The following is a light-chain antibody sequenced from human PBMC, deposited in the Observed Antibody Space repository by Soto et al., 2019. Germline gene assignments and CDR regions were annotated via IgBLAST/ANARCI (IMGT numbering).Light chain of an antibody. CDR2: EVS. CDR3: SSYAGSNNLV. J-gene: IGLJ2*01. Sequence: LTQPPSASVSPGQSVTISCTGTSSDVGGYNYVSWYQQHPGKAPKLMIYEVSKRPSGVPDRFSGSKSGNTASLTVSGLQAEDEADYYCSSYAGSNNLVFGGGTKVTVL. CDR1: SSDVGGYNY. V-gene: IGLV2-8*01.